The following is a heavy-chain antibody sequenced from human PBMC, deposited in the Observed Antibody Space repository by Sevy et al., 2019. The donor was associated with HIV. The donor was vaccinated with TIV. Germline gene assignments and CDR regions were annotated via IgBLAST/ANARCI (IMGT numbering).Heavy chain of an antibody. J-gene: IGHJ4*02. D-gene: IGHD6-6*01. Sequence: GGSLRLSCAASGFTFSNYNMNWVRQAPGKGLEWVSSISSSSTDIYYADSVKGRFTISRDNAKNSLYLQMNSLRAEDTAVYYCARDWESSSSHPFDNWGQGTLVTVSS. CDR1: GFTFSNYN. CDR2: ISSSSTDI. CDR3: ARDWESSSSHPFDN. V-gene: IGHV3-21*01.